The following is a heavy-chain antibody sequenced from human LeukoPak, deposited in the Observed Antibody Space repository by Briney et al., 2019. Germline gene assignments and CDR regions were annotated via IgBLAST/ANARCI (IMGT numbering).Heavy chain of an antibody. CDR3: ARDSLAIAAAGSGFDY. CDR1: GDSISSYY. D-gene: IGHD6-13*01. J-gene: IGHJ4*02. Sequence: AETLSLPCTVSGDSISSYYWRWTRHPAGEGLEWIGRIYTSGNTIYNPSLKSRVTMSVDTSKNQFSLKLSSVTAADTAVYYCARDSLAIAAAGSGFDYWGQGTLVTVSS. V-gene: IGHV4-4*07. CDR2: IYTSGNT.